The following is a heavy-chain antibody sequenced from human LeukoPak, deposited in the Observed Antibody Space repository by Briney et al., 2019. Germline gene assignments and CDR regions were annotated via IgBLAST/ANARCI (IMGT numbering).Heavy chain of an antibody. Sequence: SETLSLTCTVSGGSISSGGYYWSWIRQPPGKGLERIGYIYHSGSTYYNPSLKSRVTISVNTSKNQFSLKLSSVTAADTAVYYCARVGGFGELNNPSFGYWGQGTLVTVSS. V-gene: IGHV4-30-2*01. CDR2: IYHSGST. J-gene: IGHJ4*02. CDR3: ARVGGFGELNNPSFGY. D-gene: IGHD3-10*01. CDR1: GGSISSGGYY.